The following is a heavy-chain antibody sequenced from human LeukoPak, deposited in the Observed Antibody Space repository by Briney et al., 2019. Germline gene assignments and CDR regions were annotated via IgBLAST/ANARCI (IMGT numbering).Heavy chain of an antibody. J-gene: IGHJ6*02. CDR2: IYHSGST. V-gene: IGHV4-38-2*02. CDR1: GYSISSGYY. Sequence: PSETLSLTCTVSGYSISSGYYWGWIRQPPGKGLEWIGSIYHSGSTYYNPSLKSRVTISVDKSKNQFSLKLSSVTAADTAVYYCARDLVVPAAAPYYYYYGMDVWGQGTTVTVSS. CDR3: ARDLVVPAAAPYYYYYGMDV. D-gene: IGHD2-2*01.